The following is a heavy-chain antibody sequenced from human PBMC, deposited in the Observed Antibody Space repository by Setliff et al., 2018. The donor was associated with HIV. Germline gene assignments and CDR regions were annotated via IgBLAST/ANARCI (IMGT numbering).Heavy chain of an antibody. D-gene: IGHD4-4*01. J-gene: IGHJ6*03. V-gene: IGHV4-34*01. Sequence: PSETLSLTCGVYGGSFSGYYWNWIRQPPGKGMEWIGEINHSGSTNYNPSLKSRVTISVDTSKNQFYLKLSSVTAADTAVYYCARQRSPYNDYLQRSVPPNYYYMDVWGQGTLFTVSS. CDR2: INHSGST. CDR3: ARQRSPYNDYLQRSVPPNYYYMDV. CDR1: GGSFSGYY.